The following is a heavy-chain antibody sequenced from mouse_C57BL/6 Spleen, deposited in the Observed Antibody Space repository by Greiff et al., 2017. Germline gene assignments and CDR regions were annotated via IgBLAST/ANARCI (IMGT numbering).Heavy chain of an antibody. D-gene: IGHD1-1*01. J-gene: IGHJ1*03. Sequence: QVQLKQSGAELVKPGASVKISCKASGYAFSSYWMNWVKQRPGKGLEWIGQIYPGDGDTNYNGKFKGKATLTADKSSSTAYMQLSSLTSEDSAVYFCARKGPHYGSSYHCDVWGTGTTVTVSS. V-gene: IGHV1-80*01. CDR3: ARKGPHYGSSYHCDV. CDR1: GYAFSSYW. CDR2: IYPGDGDT.